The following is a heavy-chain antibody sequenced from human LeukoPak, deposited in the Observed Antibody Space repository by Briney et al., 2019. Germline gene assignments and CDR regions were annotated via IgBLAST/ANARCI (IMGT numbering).Heavy chain of an antibody. Sequence: ASVKVSCKASGGTFSSYAISWVRQAPGQGLEWMGGIIPIFGTANYAQKFQGRVTITADKSTNTAYMELSSLRSEDTAVYYCARVNVGGATFGDWGQGTLVTVSS. CDR1: GGTFSSYA. CDR2: IIPIFGTA. V-gene: IGHV1-69*06. D-gene: IGHD3-16*01. J-gene: IGHJ4*02. CDR3: ARVNVGGATFGD.